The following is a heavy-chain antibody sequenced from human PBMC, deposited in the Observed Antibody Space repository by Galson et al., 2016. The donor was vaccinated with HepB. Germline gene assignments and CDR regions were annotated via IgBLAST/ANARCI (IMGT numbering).Heavy chain of an antibody. J-gene: IGHJ6*02. V-gene: IGHV3-30*04. CDR2: IPYDGSEN. Sequence: LRLSCAGSGYVFSTYAMHWVRQAPDKGLEWVAVIPYDGSENYYANPVKGRFTISRDNSKNTLYLQMDSLRPQDSAVYYCARGATSYGRYYYGLDLWGQGTTVSVSS. CDR3: ARGATSYGRYYYGLDL. CDR1: GYVFSTYA. D-gene: IGHD3-10*01.